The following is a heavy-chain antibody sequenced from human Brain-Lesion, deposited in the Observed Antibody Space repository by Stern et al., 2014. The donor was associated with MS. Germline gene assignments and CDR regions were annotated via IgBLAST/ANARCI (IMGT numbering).Heavy chain of an antibody. V-gene: IGHV4-31*03. Sequence: RESGPGLVKPSQTLSLTCTVSGDSITRGGYYWSWIRQHPGRGLAWIGYIYYSGATFYNPSLKSRVTISLDTSQNQFSLRLSSVTAADTAIYYCARDWSGTSIHLAPAYGGHIRFDPWGQGILVTVSS. CDR2: IYYSGAT. CDR3: ARDWSGTSIHLAPAYGGHIRFDP. D-gene: IGHD5-18*01. CDR1: GDSITRGGYY. J-gene: IGHJ5*02.